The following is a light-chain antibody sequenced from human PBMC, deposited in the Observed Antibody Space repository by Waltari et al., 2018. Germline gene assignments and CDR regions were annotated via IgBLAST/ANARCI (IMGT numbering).Light chain of an antibody. J-gene: IGKJ5*01. CDR1: QGISSW. CDR2: DGY. CDR3: QQGNSFPIT. V-gene: IGKV1-12*01. Sequence: DIQMTQSPSSVSASVGDGSTITCRASQGISSWLAWYQQKPGKAPNLLIYDGYSLQSGVPSRFSGSGSGTVFTLTISSLQPEDFATYYCQQGNSFPITFGQGTRLEIK.